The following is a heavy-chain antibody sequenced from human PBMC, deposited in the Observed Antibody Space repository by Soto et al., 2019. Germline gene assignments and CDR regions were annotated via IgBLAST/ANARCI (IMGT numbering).Heavy chain of an antibody. V-gene: IGHV4-34*01. CDR3: ARDGYGGNSARYFDY. D-gene: IGHD2-21*02. Sequence: QVQLQQWGAGLLKPSETLSLTCAVYGGSFRGYYWSWIRQPPGKGLEWIGEINHSGSTNYNPSLKSRVTISVDTSKNQFSLKLSSVTAADTAVYYCARDGYGGNSARYFDYWGQGTLVTVSS. CDR1: GGSFRGYY. J-gene: IGHJ4*02. CDR2: INHSGST.